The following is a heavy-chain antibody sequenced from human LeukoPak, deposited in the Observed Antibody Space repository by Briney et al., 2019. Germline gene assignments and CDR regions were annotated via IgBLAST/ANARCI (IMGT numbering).Heavy chain of an antibody. CDR2: ISSSSSYT. J-gene: IGHJ6*02. V-gene: IGHV3-11*06. D-gene: IGHD5-18*01. CDR1: GFTFSDYY. CDR3: ARDTAMVLSSHYYYGMDV. Sequence: GGSLRLSCAASGFTFSDYYVSWIRQAPGKGLEWVSYISSSSSYTNYADSVKGRFTISRDNAKNSLYLQMNSLRAEDTAVYYCARDTAMVLSSHYYYGMDVWGQGTTVTVSS.